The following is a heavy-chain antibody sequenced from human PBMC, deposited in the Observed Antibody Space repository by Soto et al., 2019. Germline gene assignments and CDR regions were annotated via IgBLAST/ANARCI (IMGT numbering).Heavy chain of an antibody. CDR2: IYYSGST. CDR3: ARVGLGAPYYYGMDV. CDR1: GGSIGSGGYY. V-gene: IGHV4-31*03. Sequence: SETLSLTCTVSGGSIGSGGYYWSWIRQHPGKGLEWIGYIYYSGSTYYNPSLKSRVTISVDTSKNQFSLKLSSVTAADTAVYYCARVGLGAPYYYGMDVWGQGTTVTVSS. D-gene: IGHD3-16*01. J-gene: IGHJ6*02.